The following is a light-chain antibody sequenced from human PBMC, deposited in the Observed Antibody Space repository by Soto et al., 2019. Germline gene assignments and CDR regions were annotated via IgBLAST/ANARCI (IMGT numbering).Light chain of an antibody. Sequence: QSVLTQPPSVSGAPGQRVTISCTGSSSNIGAGYDVHWYQQLPGTAPHLLIYGNSNRPSAAPDRFSGSKSGSSASLAITGLQAEDEADYYGQSYDGSLSGYVVGTGTKVTV. V-gene: IGLV1-40*01. CDR3: QSYDGSLSGYV. CDR2: GNS. CDR1: SSNIGAGYD. J-gene: IGLJ1*01.